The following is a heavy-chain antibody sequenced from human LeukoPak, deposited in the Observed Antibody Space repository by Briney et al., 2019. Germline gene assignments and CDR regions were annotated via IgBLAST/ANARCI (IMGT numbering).Heavy chain of an antibody. J-gene: IGHJ4*02. CDR3: AKGGTKFDY. CDR2: ISSSSSTI. Sequence: GGSLRLSCAASGFTFSSYSMSWVRQAPGKGLEWVSYISSSSSTIYYADSVKGRFTISRDNAKNTLYLQMNSLRAEDTAVYYCAKGGTKFDYWGQGTLVTVSS. D-gene: IGHD2-15*01. V-gene: IGHV3-48*01. CDR1: GFTFSSYS.